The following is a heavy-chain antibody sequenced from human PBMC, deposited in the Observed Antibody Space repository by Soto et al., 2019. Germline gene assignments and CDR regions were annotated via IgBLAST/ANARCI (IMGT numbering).Heavy chain of an antibody. V-gene: IGHV3-13*04. CDR1: GFTFRTND. D-gene: IGHD5-12*01. Sequence: EEQLVESGGGLVQPGGSLRLSCAASGFTFRTNDMHWVRQAPGKGLEWVAGIGTAADTYYPDSMKGRFTISRDNAKSSLYLQMKSLRAGDTAVYYCARGWLRRGYLDYWGQGTLVTVSS. CDR2: IGTAADT. J-gene: IGHJ4*02. CDR3: ARGWLRRGYLDY.